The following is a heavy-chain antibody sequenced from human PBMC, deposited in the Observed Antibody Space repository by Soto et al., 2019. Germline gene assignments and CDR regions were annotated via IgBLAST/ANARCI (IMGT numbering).Heavy chain of an antibody. CDR2: ISYDGSNK. CDR1: GFTFSSYA. Sequence: QVQLVESGGGVVQPGRSLRLSCAASGFTFSSYAMHWVRQAPGKGLEWVAVISYDGSNKYYADSVKGRFTISRDNSKNTLYLQMNSRRAEDTAVYYCARAVSGSYRTFDYWGQGTLVTVSS. CDR3: ARAVSGSYRTFDY. V-gene: IGHV3-30-3*01. D-gene: IGHD1-26*01. J-gene: IGHJ4*02.